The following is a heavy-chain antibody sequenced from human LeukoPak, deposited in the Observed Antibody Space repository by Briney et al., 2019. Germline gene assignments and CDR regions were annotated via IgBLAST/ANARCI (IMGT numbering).Heavy chain of an antibody. V-gene: IGHV3-23*01. CDR1: RFTFSSYA. D-gene: IGHD1-1*01. CDR2: ISNSGGST. CDR3: AKCGYWNDALYYYGMDV. J-gene: IGHJ6*02. Sequence: GGSLRLSCAASRFTFSSYAMSWVRQAPGKGLEWVSGISNSGGSTYYADSVKGRFTISRDISKDTLFLQMNSLRAEDTAVYYCAKCGYWNDALYYYGMDVWGQGTTVTVSS.